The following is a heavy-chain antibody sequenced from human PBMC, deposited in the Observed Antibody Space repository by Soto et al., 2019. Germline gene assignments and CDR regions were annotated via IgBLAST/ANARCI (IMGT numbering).Heavy chain of an antibody. CDR3: ARPTVTTNNNWFDP. V-gene: IGHV3-7*01. CDR1: GFTFSSYW. Sequence: GGSLRLSCAASGFTFSSYWMSWVRQAPGKGLEWVANIKQDGSEKYYVDSVKGRFTISRDNAKNSLYLQMNSLRAEDTAVYYCARPTVTTNNNWFDPWGQGTLVTVSS. J-gene: IGHJ5*02. D-gene: IGHD4-4*01. CDR2: IKQDGSEK.